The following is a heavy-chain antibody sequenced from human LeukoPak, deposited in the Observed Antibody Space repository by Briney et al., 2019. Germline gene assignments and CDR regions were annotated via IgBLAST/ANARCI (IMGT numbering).Heavy chain of an antibody. CDR1: GGSISSGGYS. CDR3: ARDKAKKNWYFDL. J-gene: IGHJ2*01. CDR2: INHSGST. Sequence: SETLSLTCAVSGGSISSGGYSWSWIRQPPGKGLEWIGEINHSGSTNYNPSLKSRVTISVDTSKNQFSLKLSSVTAADTAVYYCARDKAKKNWYFDLWGRGTLVTVSS. V-gene: IGHV4-34*01.